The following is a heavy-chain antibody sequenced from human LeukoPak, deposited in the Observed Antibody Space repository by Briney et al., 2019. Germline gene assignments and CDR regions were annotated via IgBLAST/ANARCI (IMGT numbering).Heavy chain of an antibody. V-gene: IGHV3-48*04. CDR1: GFTFSSYS. CDR3: ARDPPGIAVARAFDI. CDR2: ISSSSSTI. D-gene: IGHD6-19*01. Sequence: GGSLRLSCAASGFTFSSYSMNWVRQAPGKGLEWVSYISSSSSTIYYADSVKGRFTISRDNAKNSLYLQMNSLRAEDTAVYYCARDPPGIAVARAFDIWGQGTMVTVSS. J-gene: IGHJ3*02.